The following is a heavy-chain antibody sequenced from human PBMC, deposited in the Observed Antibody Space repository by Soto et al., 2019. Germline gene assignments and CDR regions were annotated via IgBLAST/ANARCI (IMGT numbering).Heavy chain of an antibody. CDR1: GGSISTGGYF. CDR2: VYNIGST. CDR3: ARGPAGDKVDY. J-gene: IGHJ4*02. D-gene: IGHD7-27*01. Sequence: SETLSLTCTVPGGSISTGGYFWSWIRQPPGKGLEWIGHVYNIGSTYSNPSLTSRVTISVDTSKNQFSLRLSFVTAADTAVYYCARGPAGDKVDYWGQGTLVTVSS. V-gene: IGHV4-30-4*01.